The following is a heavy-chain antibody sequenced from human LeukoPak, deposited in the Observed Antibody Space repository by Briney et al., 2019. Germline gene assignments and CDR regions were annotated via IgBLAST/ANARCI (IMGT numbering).Heavy chain of an antibody. D-gene: IGHD3-10*01. CDR3: ASGSGSYRTPYYYMDV. V-gene: IGHV3-53*01. CDR1: GFTVTSNY. Sequence: GGSLRLSCVASGFTVTSNYMCWVPQAPGTGLEWGSVIYGSGSTYYADSVKGRFTISRDNSKNTLYLLMNSLRAEDTYVYYCASGSGSYRTPYYYMDVWGTGTTVTVSS. CDR2: IYGSGST. J-gene: IGHJ6*03.